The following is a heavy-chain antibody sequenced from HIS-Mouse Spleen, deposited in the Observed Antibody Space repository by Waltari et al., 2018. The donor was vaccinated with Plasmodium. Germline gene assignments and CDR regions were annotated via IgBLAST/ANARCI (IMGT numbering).Heavy chain of an antibody. CDR3: AREDILTGYYNDYWYFDL. CDR1: GFTLSYYR. D-gene: IGHD3-9*01. Sequence: EVQLVESGGGLVKPGGSLRLACAASGFTLSYYRMNWVRQAPGKGLEWVSSISSSSSYIYYADSVKGRFTISRDNAKNSLYLQMNSLRAEDTAVYYCAREDILTGYYNDYWYFDLWGRGSLVTVSS. J-gene: IGHJ2*01. CDR2: ISSSSSYI. V-gene: IGHV3-21*01.